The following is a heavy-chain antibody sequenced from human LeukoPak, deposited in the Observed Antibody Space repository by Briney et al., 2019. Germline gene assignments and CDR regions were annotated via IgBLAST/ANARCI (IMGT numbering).Heavy chain of an antibody. CDR3: ARDSLETDIDY. J-gene: IGHJ4*02. D-gene: IGHD3-16*02. CDR1: GFLFSRYW. Sequence: GGSLRLSCAASGFLFSRYWMSWVRQAPGKGLEWVTNIKEDGSEKYYVESMKGRFTISRDNVKNSLYLQINSLRAEETAVYYCARDSLETDIDYWGQGTLVTVSS. CDR2: IKEDGSEK. V-gene: IGHV3-7*01.